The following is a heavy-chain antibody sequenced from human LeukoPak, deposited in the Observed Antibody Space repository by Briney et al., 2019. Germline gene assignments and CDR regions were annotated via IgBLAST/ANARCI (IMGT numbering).Heavy chain of an antibody. CDR2: ISRDSANI. J-gene: IGHJ6*02. CDR1: GFTFDDYV. CDR3: ARDFCTGCNYYFYGMDV. D-gene: IGHD2-2*01. Sequence: GGSLRLSCAASGFTFDDYVMHWVRQAPGRGLEWVSGISRDSANIGYADSVKGRFTISRDNAKNSLYLQMNGLTTEGTALYYCARDFCTGCNYYFYGMDVWGRGTTVTVSS. V-gene: IGHV3-9*01.